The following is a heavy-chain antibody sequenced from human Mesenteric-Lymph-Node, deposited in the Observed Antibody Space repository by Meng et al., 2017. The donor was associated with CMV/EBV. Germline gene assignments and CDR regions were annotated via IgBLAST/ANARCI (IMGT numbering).Heavy chain of an antibody. Sequence: SVKVSCKSSGGTFRTYAITWVRQAPGQGPEWMGSIIPILGTPNYAQKFQGRVTLTTDESTSTAYMELSSLRSEDTAVYYCASNLSFLKGFWTWWGQGTLVTVSS. V-gene: IGHV1-69*11. J-gene: IGHJ4*02. CDR3: ASNLSFLKGFWTW. D-gene: IGHD3-16*02. CDR2: IIPILGTP. CDR1: GGTFRTYA.